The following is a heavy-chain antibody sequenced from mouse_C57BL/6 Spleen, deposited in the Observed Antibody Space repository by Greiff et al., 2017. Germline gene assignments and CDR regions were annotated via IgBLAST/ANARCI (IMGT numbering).Heavy chain of an antibody. Sequence: EVNLVESGGDLVKPGGSLKLSCAASGFTFSSYGMSWVRQTPDKRLEWVATISSGGSYTYYPDSVKGRFTISRDNAKNTLYLQMSSLKSEDTAMYYCARHSGNYDAMDYWGQGTSVTVSS. V-gene: IGHV5-6*01. CDR2: ISSGGSYT. J-gene: IGHJ4*01. CDR1: GFTFSSYG. CDR3: ARHSGNYDAMDY. D-gene: IGHD1-3*01.